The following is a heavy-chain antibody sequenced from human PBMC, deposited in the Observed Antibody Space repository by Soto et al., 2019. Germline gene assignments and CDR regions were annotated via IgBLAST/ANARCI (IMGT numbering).Heavy chain of an antibody. Sequence: QVQLVQSGAEVKKPGASVKVSCKASGYTFTSYYMHWVRQAPGQGLEWMGIINPSGGSTSYAQKLQGRVTMTRDTSTSTVYMELSSLRSEDTAVYYCARDRVITFGGVIVNDAFDIWGQGTMVTVSS. CDR3: ARDRVITFGGVIVNDAFDI. V-gene: IGHV1-46*03. CDR2: INPSGGST. CDR1: GYTFTSYY. D-gene: IGHD3-16*02. J-gene: IGHJ3*02.